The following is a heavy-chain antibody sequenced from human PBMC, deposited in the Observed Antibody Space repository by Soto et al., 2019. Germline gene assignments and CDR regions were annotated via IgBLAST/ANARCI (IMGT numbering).Heavy chain of an antibody. D-gene: IGHD2-2*01. V-gene: IGHV3-23*01. CDR3: ARGRSATGCPH. CDR2: ITESGGTT. Sequence: EVQLLESGGGLVQPGGSLRLSCAASGFTFSSYAMSWVRQAPGKGLEWLSAITESGGTTYHANSVKGRFTISRDNSKNTLYLQINSLRAEYTSVYFCARGRSATGCPHGGQCTLFTVSS. J-gene: IGHJ1*01. CDR1: GFTFSSYA.